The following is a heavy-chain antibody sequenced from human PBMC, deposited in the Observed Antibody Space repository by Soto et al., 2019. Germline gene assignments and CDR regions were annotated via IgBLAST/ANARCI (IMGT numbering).Heavy chain of an antibody. CDR2: ISPMFGAA. D-gene: IGHD3-10*01. V-gene: IGHV1-69*19. Sequence: QVQLVQSGAEMKKPGSSVKVSCQSSGGTFNTYAMNWVRQAPGQGPEWMGDISPMFGAANSAPKFQGRVTITADESTGTSHMQLSSLTSEDTALYFCAREVQVHTPAFVYWGQGTLVTVSS. J-gene: IGHJ4*02. CDR1: GGTFNTYA. CDR3: AREVQVHTPAFVY.